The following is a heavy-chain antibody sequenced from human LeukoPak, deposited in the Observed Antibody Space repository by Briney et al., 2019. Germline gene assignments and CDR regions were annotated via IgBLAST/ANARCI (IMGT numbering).Heavy chain of an antibody. J-gene: IGHJ4*02. D-gene: IGHD6-19*01. CDR3: ARGSGWYWY. CDR2: IYYSGST. CDR1: GGSVSSGGYY. V-gene: IGHV4-61*08. Sequence: SETLSLTCTVSGGSVSSGGYYWSWIRQPPGKGLEWIGYIYYSGSTNYNPSLKSRVTISVDTSKNQFSLKLSSVTAADSAVYYCARGSGWYWYWGQGTLVTVSS.